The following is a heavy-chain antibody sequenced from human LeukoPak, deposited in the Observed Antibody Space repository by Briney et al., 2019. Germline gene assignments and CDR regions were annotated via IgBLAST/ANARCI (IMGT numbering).Heavy chain of an antibody. Sequence: GGSLRLSCAASGFTVSSNYMSWVRQAPGKGLEGVAVIYSGGGTYHADSVKGRFTISRDISKNTLYLQMNILRAEDTAVYWSAGGTISPRYYFDYWGQGTLVTVSS. CDR2: IYSGGGT. V-gene: IGHV3-66*02. D-gene: IGHD3-3*01. J-gene: IGHJ4*02. CDR1: GFTVSSNY. CDR3: AGGTISPRYYFDY.